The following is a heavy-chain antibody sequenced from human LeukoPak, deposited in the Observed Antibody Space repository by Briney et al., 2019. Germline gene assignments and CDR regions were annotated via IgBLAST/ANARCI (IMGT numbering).Heavy chain of an antibody. J-gene: IGHJ4*02. Sequence: ASVKVSCKASGYTFTSYDINWVRQATGQGLEWMGWMNPNSGNTGYAQKFQGRVTMTRNTSISTAYMELSSLRSEDTAVYYCARPYYDFWSGYPDYFDYWGQGTLVTASS. CDR2: MNPNSGNT. CDR1: GYTFTSYD. V-gene: IGHV1-8*01. CDR3: ARPYYDFWSGYPDYFDY. D-gene: IGHD3-3*01.